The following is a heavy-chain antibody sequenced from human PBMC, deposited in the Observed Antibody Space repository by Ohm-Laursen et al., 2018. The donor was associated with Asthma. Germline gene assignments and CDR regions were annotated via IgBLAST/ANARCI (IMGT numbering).Heavy chain of an antibody. J-gene: IGHJ6*02. CDR3: ARGIGYCSSTSCYEGGYYYYGMDV. Sequence: EASVKVSCKASGYTFTGYYMHWVRQAPGQGLEWMGWINPNSGGTNYAQKFQGWVTMTRDTSISTAYMELSRLRSDDTAVYYCARGIGYCSSTSCYEGGYYYYGMDVWGQGTKVTVSS. CDR2: INPNSGGT. D-gene: IGHD2-2*01. CDR1: GYTFTGYY. V-gene: IGHV1-2*04.